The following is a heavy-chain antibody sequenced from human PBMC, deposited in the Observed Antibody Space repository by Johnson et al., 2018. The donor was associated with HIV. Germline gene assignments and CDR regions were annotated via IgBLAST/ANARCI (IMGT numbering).Heavy chain of an antibody. D-gene: IGHD2-2*01. CDR2: ISWNSGSI. Sequence: LVESGGGLVQPGRSLRLSCAASGFTFDDYAMHWVRQAPGKGLEWVSGISWNSGSIGYADSVKGRFTISRDNAKNSLYLQMNSLRAEDTALYYCAKDMAQTSYYDAFDIWGQGTMVTVSS. V-gene: IGHV3-9*01. J-gene: IGHJ3*02. CDR1: GFTFDDYA. CDR3: AKDMAQTSYYDAFDI.